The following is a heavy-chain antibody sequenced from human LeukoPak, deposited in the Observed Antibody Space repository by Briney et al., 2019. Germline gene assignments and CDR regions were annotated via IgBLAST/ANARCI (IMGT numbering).Heavy chain of an antibody. CDR2: IIPIFGTA. CDR1: GGTFSSYA. V-gene: IGHV1-69*13. Sequence: ASVKVSCKASGGTFSSYAISWVRQAPGQGLEWMGGIIPIFGTANYAQKFQGRVTITADESTSTAYMELSSQRSEDTAVYYCASLYSSSWAYYYYGMDVWGQGTTVTVSS. D-gene: IGHD6-13*01. CDR3: ASLYSSSWAYYYYGMDV. J-gene: IGHJ6*02.